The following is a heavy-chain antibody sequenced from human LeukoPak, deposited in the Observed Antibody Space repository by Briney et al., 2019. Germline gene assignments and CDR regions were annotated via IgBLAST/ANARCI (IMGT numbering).Heavy chain of an antibody. CDR2: ISAYNGNT. V-gene: IGHV1-18*04. CDR3: ARDLRHNMVRGVMGPLNY. D-gene: IGHD3-10*01. CDR1: GYTFTSYG. Sequence: ASVKVSCKASGYTFTSYGISWVRQAPGQGLEWMGWISAYNGNTNYAQKLQGRVTMTTDTSTSTAYMEPRSLRSDDTAVYYCARDLRHNMVRGVMGPLNYWGQGTLVTVSS. J-gene: IGHJ4*02.